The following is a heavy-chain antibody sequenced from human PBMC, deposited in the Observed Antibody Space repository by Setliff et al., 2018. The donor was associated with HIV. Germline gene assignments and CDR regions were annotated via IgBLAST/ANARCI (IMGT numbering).Heavy chain of an antibody. CDR2: VYYNGNI. CDR3: ARDLDY. J-gene: IGHJ4*02. CDR1: GGSLSDYY. Sequence: SETLSLTCTVSGGSLSDYYWSWIRQAPGKGLEWIGYVYYNGNINYNPSLRSRVTISVDTSKNQFSLTLTSVTATDTAVYYCARDLDYWGQGTPVTVSS. D-gene: IGHD1-1*01. V-gene: IGHV4-59*01.